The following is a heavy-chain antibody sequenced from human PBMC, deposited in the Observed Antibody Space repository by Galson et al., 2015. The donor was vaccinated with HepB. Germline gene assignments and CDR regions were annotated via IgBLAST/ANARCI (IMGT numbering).Heavy chain of an antibody. D-gene: IGHD6-19*01. J-gene: IGHJ6*02. CDR2: IYYSGST. CDR1: GGSISSGGYY. CDR3: AVGGWYSSGWYFLRDYYGMDV. V-gene: IGHV4-31*03. Sequence: LSLTCTVSGGSISSGGYYWSWIRQHPGKGLEWIGYIYYSGSTYYNPSLKSRVTISVDTSKNQFSLKLSSVTAADTAVYYCAVGGWYSSGWYFLRDYYGMDVWGQGTTVTVSS.